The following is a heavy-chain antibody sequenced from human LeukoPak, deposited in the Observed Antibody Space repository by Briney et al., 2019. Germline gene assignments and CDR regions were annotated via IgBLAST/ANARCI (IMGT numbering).Heavy chain of an antibody. CDR1: RDSRNSRNYY. J-gene: IGHJ4*02. Sequence: SETLSLTCTVFRDSRNSRNYYWGWIRQPPGKGLEWIGSIYHSGNIYYNPSLKSRVTISVDTSKNQFSLRLSSVTAADTAVYYCARVTGYMIEDYFDYWGQGTLVTVSS. CDR2: IYHSGNI. V-gene: IGHV4-39*07. CDR3: ARVTGYMIEDYFDY. D-gene: IGHD3-22*01.